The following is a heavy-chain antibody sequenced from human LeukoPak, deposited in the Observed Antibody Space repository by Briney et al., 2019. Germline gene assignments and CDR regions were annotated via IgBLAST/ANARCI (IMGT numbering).Heavy chain of an antibody. Sequence: SETLSLTCTVSGDSISSYYWSWLRQPPGKGLEWIGYIYHSGSTNYNPSLKSRVTISADTSRDQFSLKLASVTAADTAVYYCATGYSSTWYYFDYWGQGTLVTVSS. V-gene: IGHV4-59*01. CDR1: GDSISSYY. D-gene: IGHD6-13*01. CDR2: IYHSGST. J-gene: IGHJ4*02. CDR3: ATGYSSTWYYFDY.